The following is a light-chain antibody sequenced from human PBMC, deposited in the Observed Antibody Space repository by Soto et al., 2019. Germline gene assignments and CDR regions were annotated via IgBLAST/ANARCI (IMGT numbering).Light chain of an antibody. V-gene: IGLV2-8*01. CDR2: EVS. CDR3: TSYGGYNNFGV. J-gene: IGLJ1*01. CDR1: SSDVGAYNY. Sequence: QSVLTQPPSASGSPGQSVTISCTGSSSDVGAYNYVSWHQQHPGKVPKLIMYEVSKRPSGVPDRFSGSKSGNTASLTVSGLQVEDEADYYCTSYGGYNNFGVFGTGTKLTVL.